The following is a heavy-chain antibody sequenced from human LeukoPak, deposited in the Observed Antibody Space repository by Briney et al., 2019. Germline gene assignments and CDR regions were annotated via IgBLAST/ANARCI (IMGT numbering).Heavy chain of an antibody. D-gene: IGHD5-18*01. J-gene: IGHJ4*02. CDR2: IYTSGST. Sequence: PSVTLSLTCTVSGGSLSSYYWSWIRQPAGKGLEWIGRIYTSGSTNYNPSLKSRVTMSVDTSKNQFSLKLRSVTAADTAVYYCARGAAMDTPFDYWGQGTLVTVSS. V-gene: IGHV4-4*07. CDR3: ARGAAMDTPFDY. CDR1: GGSLSSYY.